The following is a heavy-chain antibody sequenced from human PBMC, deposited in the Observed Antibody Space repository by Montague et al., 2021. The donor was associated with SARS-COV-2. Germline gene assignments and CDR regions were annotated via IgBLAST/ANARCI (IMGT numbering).Heavy chain of an antibody. J-gene: IGHJ6*03. CDR2: ISSSSSYI. D-gene: IGHD6-25*01. Sequence: SLRLSCAASGFTFSSYSMNWVRQAPGKGLEWVSSISSSSSYIYYADSVKGRFTISRDNAKNSLYLQMNSLRAEDTAVYYCARDLEADYYYHMDVWGKGTTVTVSS. CDR1: GFTFSSYS. CDR3: ARDLEADYYYHMDV. V-gene: IGHV3-21*01.